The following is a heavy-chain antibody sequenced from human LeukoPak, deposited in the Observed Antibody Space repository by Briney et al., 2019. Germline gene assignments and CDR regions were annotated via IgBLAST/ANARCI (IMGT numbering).Heavy chain of an antibody. D-gene: IGHD4-23*01. CDR1: GFTFSSYG. CDR2: IRYDGSNK. CDR3: AKSYSVVATDYGGPSGFDY. V-gene: IGHV3-30*02. J-gene: IGHJ4*02. Sequence: GSLRLSCAASGFTFSSYGMHWVRQAPGKGLEWVAFIRYDGSNKYYADSVKGRFTISRDNSKNTLYLQMNSLRAEDTAVYYCAKSYSVVATDYGGPSGFDYWGQGTLVTVSS.